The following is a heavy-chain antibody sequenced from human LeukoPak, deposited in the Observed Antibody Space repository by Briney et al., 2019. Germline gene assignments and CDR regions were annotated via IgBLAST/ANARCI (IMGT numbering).Heavy chain of an antibody. V-gene: IGHV4-59*01. D-gene: IGHD2-2*02. J-gene: IGHJ6*03. Sequence: SETLSLTCTVSGASISSSYWSWIRQPPGKGLEWIGYISNHGSANYNPSLNSPVTISVGTSQNQFFLELSSVTAADTAVYYCARASYTEDNSAYTGGYYFMDVWGKGTTVTVSS. CDR2: ISNHGSA. CDR1: GASISSSY. CDR3: ARASYTEDNSAYTGGYYFMDV.